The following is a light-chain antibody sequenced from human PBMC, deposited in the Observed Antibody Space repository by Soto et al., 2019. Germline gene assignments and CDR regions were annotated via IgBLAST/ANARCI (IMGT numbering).Light chain of an antibody. J-gene: IGLJ3*02. CDR1: SSDVGSYNL. V-gene: IGLV2-14*02. Sequence: QSVLTQPASVSGSPGQSITISCTGTSSDVGSYNLVSWYQQHPGKAPKLMIYEGSKRPSGVSNRFSGSKSGNTASLTVSGLQTEDEAFYYCSSSAGIYHYLVFGGGTQLTVL. CDR3: SSSAGIYHYLV. CDR2: EGS.